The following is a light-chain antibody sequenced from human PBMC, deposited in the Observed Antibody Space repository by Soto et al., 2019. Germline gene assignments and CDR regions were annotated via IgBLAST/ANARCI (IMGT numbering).Light chain of an antibody. CDR1: SDYSFCK. CDR3: GADHGSGSNFVYV. Sequence: QSVLTQPPSASASLGASVTLTCTLSSDYSFCKVDWYHQRPGKGPRFVMRVGPGGIVGSKGDGIPDRFSVLGSGLNRYLTIKNIQEEDEGDYHCGADHGSGSNFVYVFGSGTKLTVL. J-gene: IGLJ1*01. V-gene: IGLV9-49*01. CDR2: VGPGGIVG.